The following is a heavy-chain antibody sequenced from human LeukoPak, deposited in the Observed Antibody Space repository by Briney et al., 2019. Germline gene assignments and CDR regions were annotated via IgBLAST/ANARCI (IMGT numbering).Heavy chain of an antibody. CDR1: GFTFSSYG. D-gene: IGHD3-16*02. J-gene: IGHJ4*02. CDR2: IRYDGSNK. CDR3: AKDYDYVWGSYRQQDGYFDY. V-gene: IGHV3-30*02. Sequence: GGSLRLSCAASGFTFSSYGMHWVRQAPGKGLEWVAFIRYDGSNKYYADSVKGRFTISRDNSKSTLYLQMNSLRAEDTAVYYCAKDYDYVWGSYRQQDGYFDYWGQGTLVTVSS.